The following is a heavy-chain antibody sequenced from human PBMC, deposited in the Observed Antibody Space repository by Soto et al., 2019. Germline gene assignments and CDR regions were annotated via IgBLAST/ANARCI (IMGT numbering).Heavy chain of an antibody. J-gene: IGHJ3*02. CDR1: GFTLDDYA. V-gene: IGHV3-9*01. CDR2: ISWHSGNI. Sequence: SLRLSCAASGFTLDDYAMHWVRQTPGKGLEWVSGISWHSGNIGYADSVKGRFTISRDNAKNSLYLQMNSLRAEDTALYYCAKDLSPISDALDIWGQGTMVTVSS. CDR3: AKDLSPISDALDI.